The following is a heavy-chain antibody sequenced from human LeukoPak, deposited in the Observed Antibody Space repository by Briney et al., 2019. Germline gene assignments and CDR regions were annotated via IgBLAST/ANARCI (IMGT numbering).Heavy chain of an antibody. V-gene: IGHV3-30-3*01. D-gene: IGHD1-26*01. J-gene: IGHJ4*02. CDR3: AGLGQGGSSDSDY. CDR2: ISYDGSNK. CDR1: GFTFSSYA. Sequence: GGSLRLSCAASGFTFSSYAMRWVRQAPGKGLEWVAVISYDGSNKYYADSVKGRFTISRDNSKNTLYLQMNSLRAEDTAVYYCAGLGQGGSSDSDYWGQGTLVTVSS.